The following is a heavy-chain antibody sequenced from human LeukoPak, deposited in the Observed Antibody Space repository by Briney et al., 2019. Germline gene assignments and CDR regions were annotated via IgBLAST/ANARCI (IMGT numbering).Heavy chain of an antibody. Sequence: GGSLRLSCEASGFTFSSYIMTWVRQAPGKGLEWVSTIKGSAEATFYADSVKDRFTISRDNSKNTLYLQMNSLTGEDTALYYCARDGTTNRYNWFDSWGQGTLVTVSS. V-gene: IGHV3-23*01. CDR1: GFTFSSYI. CDR3: ARDGTTNRYNWFDS. CDR2: IKGSAEAT. J-gene: IGHJ5*01. D-gene: IGHD2-8*01.